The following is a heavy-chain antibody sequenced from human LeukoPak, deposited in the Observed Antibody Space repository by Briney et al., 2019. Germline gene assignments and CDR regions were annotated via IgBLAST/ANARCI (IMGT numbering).Heavy chain of an antibody. V-gene: IGHV1-69*06. J-gene: IGHJ4*02. Sequence: SVKVSCKASGGTFSSYAISWVRQAPGQGLEWMGGIIPIFGTANYAQKFQGRVTITADKSTSTAYMELSSLRSEDTAVYYCARGRYCSGGNCYPEDYWGQGTLVTVSS. CDR2: IIPIFGTA. CDR3: ARGRYCSGGNCYPEDY. D-gene: IGHD2-15*01. CDR1: GGTFSSYA.